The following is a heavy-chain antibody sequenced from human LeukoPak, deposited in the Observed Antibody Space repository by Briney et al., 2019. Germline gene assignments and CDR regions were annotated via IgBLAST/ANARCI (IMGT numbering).Heavy chain of an antibody. CDR3: SCYGDYGLHDY. CDR1: GVTFCGYG. Sequence: GGSLRVSSAASGVTFCGYGMHWVRQAPGKGLEWVAFIRYDGSNKYYADSVKGRFTISRDNSKNTLYLLMNSLRAEDTAVYYCSCYGDYGLHDYWGQGTLVTVPS. J-gene: IGHJ4*02. D-gene: IGHD4-17*01. CDR2: IRYDGSNK. V-gene: IGHV3-30*02.